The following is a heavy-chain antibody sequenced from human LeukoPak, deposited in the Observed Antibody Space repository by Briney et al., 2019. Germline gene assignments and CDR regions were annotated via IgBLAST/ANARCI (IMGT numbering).Heavy chain of an antibody. J-gene: IGHJ6*02. D-gene: IGHD6-13*01. V-gene: IGHV1-69*13. CDR3: ARDQTSIAAAVQLNGMDV. CDR1: GGTFSSYA. Sequence: ASVKVSCKASGGTFSSYAISWVRQAPGQGLKWMGGIIPIFGTANYAQKFQGRVTITADESTSTAYMELSSLRSEDTAVYYCARDQTSIAAAVQLNGMDVWGQGTTVTVSS. CDR2: IIPIFGTA.